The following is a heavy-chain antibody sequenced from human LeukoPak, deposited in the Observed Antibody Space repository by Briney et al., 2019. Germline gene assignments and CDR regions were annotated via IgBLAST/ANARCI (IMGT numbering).Heavy chain of an antibody. CDR1: GFTFSNAW. D-gene: IGHD2-2*01. V-gene: IGHV3-15*01. CDR2: IKTKTDGGIT. Sequence: GGSLRLSCAASGFTFSNAWMTWVRQAPGKGLEWVGRIKTKTDGGITVYAPPVEDRFAISRDDSKNTLYLQMNSLKTEDTAVYYCTTVGCTTTSCYADYWGQGTLVTVSS. J-gene: IGHJ4*02. CDR3: TTVGCTTTSCYADY.